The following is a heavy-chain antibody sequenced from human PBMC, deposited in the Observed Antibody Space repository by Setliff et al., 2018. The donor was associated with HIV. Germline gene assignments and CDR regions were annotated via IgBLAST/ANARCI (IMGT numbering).Heavy chain of an antibody. V-gene: IGHV4-61*02. J-gene: IGHJ6*03. CDR1: GASLNSGSYF. CDR2: IYTSGST. CDR3: ARDKGYYYMDV. Sequence: PSETLSLTCTVSGASLNSGSYFWSWVRQPAGKGLEWIGRIYTSGSTNDNPSLKSRITISVDTSNNQFSLRLSSVTAADTAVYHCARDKGYYYMDVWGKGITVTVSS.